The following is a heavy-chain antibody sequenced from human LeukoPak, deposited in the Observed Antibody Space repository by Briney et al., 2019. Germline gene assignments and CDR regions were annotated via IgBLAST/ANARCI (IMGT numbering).Heavy chain of an antibody. Sequence: GGSLTLSCAASGFTCSTYAMTWVRQAPGKGLEWVSLITGGGDVTYYADSVKGRFTISRGNSKNTLFLQMNSLRAEDTAVYYCAKDPASGYCSGGSCYDSPFDSGGQGTLVTVSS. CDR1: GFTCSTYA. CDR2: ITGGGDVT. D-gene: IGHD2-15*01. J-gene: IGHJ4*02. CDR3: AKDPASGYCSGGSCYDSPFDS. V-gene: IGHV3-23*01.